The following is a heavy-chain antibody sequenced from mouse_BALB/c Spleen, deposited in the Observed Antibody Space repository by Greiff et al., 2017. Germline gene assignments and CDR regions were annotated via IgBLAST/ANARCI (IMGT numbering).Heavy chain of an antibody. J-gene: IGHJ4*01. CDR3: ASDRAYGGAMDY. D-gene: IGHD1-1*01. CDR2: IRNKANGYTT. Sequence: EVMLVESGGGLVQPGGSLRLSCATSGFTFTAYYMSWVRQPPGKALEWLGFIRNKANGYTTEYSASVKGRFTISRDNSQSILYLQMNTLRAEDSATYYGASDRAYGGAMDYWGQGTSVTVSS. V-gene: IGHV7-3*02. CDR1: GFTFTAYY.